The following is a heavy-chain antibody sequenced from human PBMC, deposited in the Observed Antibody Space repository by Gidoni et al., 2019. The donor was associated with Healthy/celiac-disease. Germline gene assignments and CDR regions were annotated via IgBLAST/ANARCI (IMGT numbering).Heavy chain of an antibody. V-gene: IGHV1-8*01. CDR1: GYTFTSYD. CDR3: ARSTGYCSSTSCPDWYFDL. J-gene: IGHJ2*01. Sequence: QVQLVQSGAEVKKPGASVKVSCKASGYTFTSYDINWVRQATGQGLEWMGWMNPNSGNTGYAQKFQGRVTMTRNTSISTAYMELSSLRSEDTAVYYCARSTGYCSSTSCPDWYFDLWGRGTLVTVSS. D-gene: IGHD2-2*01. CDR2: MNPNSGNT.